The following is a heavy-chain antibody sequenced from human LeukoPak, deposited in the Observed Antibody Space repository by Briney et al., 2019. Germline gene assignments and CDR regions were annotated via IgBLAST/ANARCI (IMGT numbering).Heavy chain of an antibody. CDR2: ISSSSSTI. CDR3: AREIAAAATRDFDY. J-gene: IGHJ4*02. D-gene: IGHD6-13*01. CDR1: GFTFSSYS. Sequence: GGSLRLSCVASGFTFSSYSMNWVRQAPGKGLEWLSYISSSSSTIYYADSVKGRFTISRDNAKNSLYLQMNSLRAEDTAVYYCAREIAAAATRDFDYWGQGTLVTVSS. V-gene: IGHV3-48*01.